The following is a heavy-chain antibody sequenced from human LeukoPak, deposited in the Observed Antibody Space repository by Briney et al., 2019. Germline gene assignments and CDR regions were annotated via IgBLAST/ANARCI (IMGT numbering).Heavy chain of an antibody. V-gene: IGHV3-20*04. CDR3: ARDAALYDSTSGY. J-gene: IGHJ4*02. Sequence: PGGSLRLSCAASGFTFDDYGISWVRQAPGKGLEWFSDINWNGGSTGYADSVKGRFTISRDNAKNSLYLQMNSLRAEDTALYYCARDAALYDSTSGYWGQGTLVTVSS. CDR1: GFTFDDYG. CDR2: INWNGGST. D-gene: IGHD3-22*01.